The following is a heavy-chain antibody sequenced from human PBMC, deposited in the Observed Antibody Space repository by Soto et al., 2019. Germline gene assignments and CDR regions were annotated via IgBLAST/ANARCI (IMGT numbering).Heavy chain of an antibody. CDR3: ARSATGWFSAFDI. CDR2: ISGSGGTT. D-gene: IGHD6-19*01. CDR1: GFTFSSYA. V-gene: IGHV3-23*01. Sequence: EVPLLESGGGLVQPGGSLRLSCAASGFTFSSYAMSWVRQAPGKGLEWVSAISGSGGTTYYADSVKGRFTFSRDNSKTSLYLQLNILRSDDTAVYYCARSATGWFSAFDIWGQGTLVTVSS. J-gene: IGHJ3*02.